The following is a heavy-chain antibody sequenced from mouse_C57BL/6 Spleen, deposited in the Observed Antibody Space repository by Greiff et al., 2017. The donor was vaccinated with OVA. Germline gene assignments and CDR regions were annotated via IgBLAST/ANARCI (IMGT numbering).Heavy chain of an antibody. CDR1: GYTFTSYW. V-gene: IGHV1-50*01. CDR3: ARFGHWYFDV. CDR2: IDPSDSYT. J-gene: IGHJ1*03. Sequence: QVQLKQPGAELVKPGASVKLSCKASGYTFTSYWMQWVKQRPGQGLEWIGEIDPSDSYTNYNQKFKGKATLTVDTSSSTAYMQLSSLTSEDSAVYYCARFGHWYFDVWGTGTTVTVSS.